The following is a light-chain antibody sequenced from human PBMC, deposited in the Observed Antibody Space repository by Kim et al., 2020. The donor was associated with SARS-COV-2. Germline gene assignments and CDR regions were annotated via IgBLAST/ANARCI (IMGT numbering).Light chain of an antibody. CDR1: QSISNY. Sequence: DIQMTQSPSSLSASVGDRVTITCRASQSISNYLNWYQQKPGKAPNLLIYATSSLQSGVPSRFSGSGSETYFTLTISSLQPEDFATYYCQQSYSTLWTFGQGTKVDIK. J-gene: IGKJ1*01. V-gene: IGKV1-39*01. CDR3: QQSYSTLWT. CDR2: ATS.